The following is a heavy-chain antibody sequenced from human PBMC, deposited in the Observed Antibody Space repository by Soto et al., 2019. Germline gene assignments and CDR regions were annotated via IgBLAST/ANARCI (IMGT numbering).Heavy chain of an antibody. CDR2: IKQDGSEK. J-gene: IGHJ6*02. D-gene: IGHD3-3*01. CDR3: ARATTGDYDFWSGYPYYYYYGMDV. Sequence: LRLSCAASGFTFSSYWMSWVRQAPGKGLEWVANIKQDGSEKYYVDSVKGRFTISRDNAKNSLYLQMNSLRAEDTAVYYCARATTGDYDFWSGYPYYYYYGMDVWGQGTTVTVSS. V-gene: IGHV3-7*01. CDR1: GFTFSSYW.